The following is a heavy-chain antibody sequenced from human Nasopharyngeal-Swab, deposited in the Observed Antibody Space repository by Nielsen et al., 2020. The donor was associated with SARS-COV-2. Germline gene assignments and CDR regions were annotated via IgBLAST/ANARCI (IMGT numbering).Heavy chain of an antibody. J-gene: IGHJ6*03. CDR3: ARLHFYYMDF. CDR2: HYVDGRT. CDR1: GFDVNLND. Sequence: GGPLRLSCAASGFDVNLNDMTWVRQAPGKGLEWVSIHYVDGRTEYAVSVKGRFAISRDSSKNIVSLQMNTVRAEDTGLYFCARLHFYYMDFWGKGTTVTVSS. V-gene: IGHV3-53*01.